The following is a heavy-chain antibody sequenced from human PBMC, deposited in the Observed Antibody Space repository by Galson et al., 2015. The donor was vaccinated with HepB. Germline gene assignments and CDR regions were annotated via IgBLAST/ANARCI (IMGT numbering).Heavy chain of an antibody. CDR1: GYTFTSYG. D-gene: IGHD3-10*01. Sequence: SVKVSCKASGYTFTSYGISWVRQAPGQGLEWMGWISAYNGNTNYAQKLQGRVTMTTDTSTSTAYMELRSLGSDDTAVYYCARALAMVRGVIGYFDYWGQGTLVTVSS. J-gene: IGHJ4*02. V-gene: IGHV1-18*01. CDR2: ISAYNGNT. CDR3: ARALAMVRGVIGYFDY.